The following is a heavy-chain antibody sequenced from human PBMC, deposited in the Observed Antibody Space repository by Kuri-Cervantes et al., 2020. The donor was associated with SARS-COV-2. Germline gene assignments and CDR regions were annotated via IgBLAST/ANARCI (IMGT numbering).Heavy chain of an antibody. CDR1: GFTFSSYW. J-gene: IGHJ4*02. CDR3: ARDRQLWLESCFDY. V-gene: IGHV3-7*03. CDR2: IKQDGSEK. D-gene: IGHD5-18*01. Sequence: ETLSLTCAASGFTFSSYWMSWVRQAPGKGLEWVANIKQDGSEKYYVDSVKGRFTISRDNAKNSLYLQMNSLRAEDTAVYYCARDRQLWLESCFDYWGQGTLVTVSS.